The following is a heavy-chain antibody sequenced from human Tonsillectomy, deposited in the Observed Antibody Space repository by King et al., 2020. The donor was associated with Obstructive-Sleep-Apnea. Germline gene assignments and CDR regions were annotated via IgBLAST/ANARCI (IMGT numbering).Heavy chain of an antibody. V-gene: IGHV4-30-4*07. Sequence: VQLQESGPGLVKPSQTLSLICAVSGDSIRSGAYSWSWIRQPPGKGLEWIGYIDDSENTYYNPSLKGRVRISVETSKNQFSLKLTSVTAADTAVYYCARRSAWRGQDVWGQGITVTVSS. CDR1: GDSIRSGAYS. D-gene: IGHD6-25*01. CDR3: ARRSAWRGQDV. CDR2: IDDSENT. J-gene: IGHJ6*02.